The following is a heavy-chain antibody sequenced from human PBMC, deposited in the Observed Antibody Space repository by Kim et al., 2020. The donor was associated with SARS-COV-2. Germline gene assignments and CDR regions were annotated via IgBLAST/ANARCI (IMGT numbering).Heavy chain of an antibody. V-gene: IGHV3-33*01. Sequence: GGSLRLSCAASGFTFSSYGMHWVRQAPGKGLEWVAVVWYDGSNKYYADSVQGRFTISRDNSNNTLYLQMNSLRAVDMAVYYYATDSQYYDSRGYYY. J-gene: IGHJ6*01. CDR1: GFTFSSYG. D-gene: IGHD3-22*01. CDR3: ATDSQYYDSRGYYY. CDR2: VWYDGSNK.